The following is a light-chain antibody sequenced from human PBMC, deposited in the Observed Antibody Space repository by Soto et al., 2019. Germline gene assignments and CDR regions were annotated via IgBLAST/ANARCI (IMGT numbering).Light chain of an antibody. CDR1: QTITNY. J-gene: IGKJ5*01. V-gene: IGKV1-39*01. CDR3: QQSYTTPRT. Sequence: DIQLTQSPSSLSASVGDRVTLTGRSSQTITNYLNWYQQKPGTAPKVLIFAASSLHSGVPSRFSGSGSGTDFTLTISSLQPEDFATYYCQQSYTTPRTFGQGTRLEI. CDR2: AAS.